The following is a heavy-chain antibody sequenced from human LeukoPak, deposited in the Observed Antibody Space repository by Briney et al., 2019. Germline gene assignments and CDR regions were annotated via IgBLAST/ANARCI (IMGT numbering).Heavy chain of an antibody. CDR1: GFTFSSYW. CDR3: ARVFVVTVYWAGFHYFDY. V-gene: IGHV3-7*01. D-gene: IGHD2-21*02. J-gene: IGHJ4*02. CDR2: IKQDGREK. Sequence: GGSLRLSCAASGFTFSSYWMSWVRQAPGKGLEWVANIKQDGREKYYVDAVKGRFTISRDNAKNSLYLQMNSLRAEDTAVYYCARVFVVTVYWAGFHYFDYWGQGTLVTVSS.